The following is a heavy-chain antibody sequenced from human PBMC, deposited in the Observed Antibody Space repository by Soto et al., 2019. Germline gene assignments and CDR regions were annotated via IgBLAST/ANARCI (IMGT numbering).Heavy chain of an antibody. CDR1: GGSISSYY. CDR2: IYYSGST. J-gene: IGHJ3*02. Sequence: SETLSLTCTVSGGSISSYYWSWIRQPPGKGLEWIGYIYYSGSTNYNPSLKSRVTIPVDTSKNQFSLKLSSVTAADTAVYYCARAFGDKYCSSTSCYDAFDIWGQGTMVTVSS. CDR3: ARAFGDKYCSSTSCYDAFDI. D-gene: IGHD2-2*01. V-gene: IGHV4-59*01.